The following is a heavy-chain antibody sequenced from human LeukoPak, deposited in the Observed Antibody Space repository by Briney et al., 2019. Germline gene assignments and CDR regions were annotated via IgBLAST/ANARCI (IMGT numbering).Heavy chain of an antibody. CDR2: ISGSGGST. V-gene: IGHV3-23*01. Sequence: GGSLRLSCAASGFTFSSYAMSWVRQAPGKGLEWVSAISGSGGSTYYADSVKGRFTISRDNSKNTLYLQMNSLRAEDTAVHYCAKEYCSGGSCYSNWFDPWGQGTLVTVSS. CDR3: AKEYCSGGSCYSNWFDP. J-gene: IGHJ5*02. CDR1: GFTFSSYA. D-gene: IGHD2-15*01.